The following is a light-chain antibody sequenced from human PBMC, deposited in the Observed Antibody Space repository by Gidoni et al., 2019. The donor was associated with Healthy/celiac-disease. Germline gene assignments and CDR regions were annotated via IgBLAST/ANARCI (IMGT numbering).Light chain of an antibody. CDR3: QQYYSTPW. V-gene: IGKV4-1*01. CDR2: WAS. J-gene: IGKJ1*01. CDR1: QSVLYSSNNKNY. Sequence: DIVMPQSPDSLAVSLGERATINCKSSQSVLYSSNNKNYLAWYQQKPGQPPKLLIYWASTRESGVPDRFSGSGSGTDFTLTISSLQAEDVAVYYCQQYYSTPWFGQGTKVEIK.